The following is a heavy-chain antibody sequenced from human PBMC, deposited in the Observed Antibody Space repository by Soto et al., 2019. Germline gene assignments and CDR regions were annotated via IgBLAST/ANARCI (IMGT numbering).Heavy chain of an antibody. D-gene: IGHD4-17*01. V-gene: IGHV4-34*01. CDR3: ARGNRPVAFDI. J-gene: IGHJ3*02. Sequence: SETLSLTCAVYGGSFSGYYWSWIRQPPGKGLEWIGKINHSGSTNYNPSLKSRVTISVDTSKNQFSLKLSSVTAADTAVYYCARGNRPVAFDIWGQGTMVTVSS. CDR2: INHSGST. CDR1: GGSFSGYY.